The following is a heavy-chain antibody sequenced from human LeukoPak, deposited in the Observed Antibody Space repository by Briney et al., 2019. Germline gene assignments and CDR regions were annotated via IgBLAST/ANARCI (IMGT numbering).Heavy chain of an antibody. D-gene: IGHD5-24*01. J-gene: IGHJ4*02. CDR2: IYYSGST. V-gene: IGHV4-39*01. CDR3: ARRDGYNSEYSFDY. CDR1: GGSISSSSYY. Sequence: SETLSRTCTVSGGSISSSSYYWGWIRQPPGKGLEWIGSIYYSGSTYYNPSLKSRVTISVDTSKNQFSLKLSSVTAADTAVYYCARRDGYNSEYSFDYWGQGTLVTVSS.